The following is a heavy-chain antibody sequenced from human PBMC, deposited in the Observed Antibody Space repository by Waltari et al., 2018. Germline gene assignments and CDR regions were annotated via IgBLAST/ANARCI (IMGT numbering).Heavy chain of an antibody. CDR1: GFTFSNFG. V-gene: IGHV3-30*02. CDR2: IWFDGSDK. Sequence: QVNLVESGGGVVQPGGSLRLPCTTSGFTFSNFGMHWVRQAPGKGLEWVALIWFDGSDKFYADSVRDRFTISRDNSARTLYLDMDSLRLDDTAMYYCAKDAFGNTYLDFWGQGTLVTVSS. J-gene: IGHJ4*02. D-gene: IGHD2-2*02. CDR3: AKDAFGNTYLDF.